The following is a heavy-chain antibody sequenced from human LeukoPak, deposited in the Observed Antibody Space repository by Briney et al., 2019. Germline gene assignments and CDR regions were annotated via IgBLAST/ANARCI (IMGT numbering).Heavy chain of an antibody. CDR1: GGTFSSYA. J-gene: IGHJ6*04. CDR2: IIPIFGTA. CDR3: ASYYGDYGSGMDV. V-gene: IGHV1-69*06. Sequence: SVKVSYKASGGTFSSYAISWVRQAPGQGPEWMGGIIPIFGTANYAQKFQGRVTITADKSTSTAYMELSSLRSEDTAVYYCASYYGDYGSGMDVWGKGTTVTVSS. D-gene: IGHD4-17*01.